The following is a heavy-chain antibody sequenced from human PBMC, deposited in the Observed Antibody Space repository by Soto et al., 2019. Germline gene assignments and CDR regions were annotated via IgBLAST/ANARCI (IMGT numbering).Heavy chain of an antibody. CDR3: ARIPCGNYYTENFFDP. J-gene: IGHJ5*02. CDR1: GFSLTTNVMC. V-gene: IGHV2-70*01. CDR2: IDWDDNT. Sequence: GPTLVNPTQTLTRTFTFSGFSLTTNVMCLSWIRHPPGKALEWLALIDWDDNTYYSTSLNNRLTLSKDTSKNQVVLLVRHMGPVDTATYYCARIPCGNYYTENFFDPWGQGIPVTVSS. D-gene: IGHD3-22*01.